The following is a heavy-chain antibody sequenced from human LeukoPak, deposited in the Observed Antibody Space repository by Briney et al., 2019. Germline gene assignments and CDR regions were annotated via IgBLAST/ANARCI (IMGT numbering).Heavy chain of an antibody. V-gene: IGHV3-43*02. Sequence: GGLRWRTWRASGFESDDIAMHGVRQAPGKGLEWVSLISGDGGSTYYADSVKGRFTISRDNSKNSLYLQMNSLRTEDTALYYCAKDTQYSGSYDGMDVWGQGTTVTVSS. D-gene: IGHD1-26*01. CDR1: GFESDDIA. J-gene: IGHJ6*02. CDR2: ISGDGGST. CDR3: AKDTQYSGSYDGMDV.